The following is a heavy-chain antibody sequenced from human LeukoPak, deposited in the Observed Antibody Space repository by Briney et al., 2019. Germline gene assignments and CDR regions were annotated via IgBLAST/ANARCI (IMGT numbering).Heavy chain of an antibody. Sequence: SETLSLTCSVSDGSIGTFNWSWIRQFPGKGLEWIGYIYYTGNTIYNPSLKGRAAISVDTSKNQFSLRLSSVTAADTAVYYCARQHSGTYYFPFDIWGQGTLVTVSS. D-gene: IGHD1-26*01. CDR1: DGSIGTFN. V-gene: IGHV4-59*08. J-gene: IGHJ3*02. CDR2: IYYTGNT. CDR3: ARQHSGTYYFPFDI.